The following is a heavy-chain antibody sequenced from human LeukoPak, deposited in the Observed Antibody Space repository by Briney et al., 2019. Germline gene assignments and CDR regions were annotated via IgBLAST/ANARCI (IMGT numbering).Heavy chain of an antibody. J-gene: IGHJ4*02. CDR1: GGSFSGYY. Sequence: PSETLSLTCAVYGGSFSGYYWSWIRQPPGKGLEWIGEINHSGSTNYNPSLKSRVTISIDTSKNQFSLKLSSVTAADTAVYYCARSKFRIVGATSFDYWGQGTLVTVSS. CDR3: ARSKFRIVGATSFDY. V-gene: IGHV4-34*01. CDR2: INHSGST. D-gene: IGHD1-26*01.